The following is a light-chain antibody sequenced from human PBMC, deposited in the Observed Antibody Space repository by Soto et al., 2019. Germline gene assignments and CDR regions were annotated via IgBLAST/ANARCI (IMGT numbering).Light chain of an antibody. CDR3: QPFNNWQLT. CDR2: GAS. CDR1: QSVSSN. J-gene: IGKJ4*01. Sequence: EIVMTQSPATLSVSPGERATLSCRASQSVSSNLAWYQQRPGQAPRLLIYGASTRATGIPARFSGSGSGTEFTLTISSLQSQDVACYYCQPFNNWQLTFGGGPKVEIK. V-gene: IGKV3-15*01.